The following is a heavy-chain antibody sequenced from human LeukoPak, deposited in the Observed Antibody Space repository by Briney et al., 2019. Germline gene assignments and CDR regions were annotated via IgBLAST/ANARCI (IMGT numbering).Heavy chain of an antibody. Sequence: GGSLRLSCAASGFTFSSYSMNWVRQAPGKGLEWVSGISGSGDSTYYADSVKGRFTISGDNSKNTLFLQMNSLRAEDTAVYYCAHGAMYQLDYWGQGTLVTVSS. J-gene: IGHJ4*02. D-gene: IGHD2-2*01. CDR3: AHGAMYQLDY. CDR2: ISGSGDST. V-gene: IGHV3-23*01. CDR1: GFTFSSYS.